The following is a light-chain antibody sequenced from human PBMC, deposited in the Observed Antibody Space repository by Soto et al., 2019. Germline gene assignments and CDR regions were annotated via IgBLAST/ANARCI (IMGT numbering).Light chain of an antibody. J-gene: IGLJ2*01. V-gene: IGLV2-11*01. CDR1: GGDVGGYNY. CDR3: CSYAGSYNVV. CDR2: DVS. Sequence: QSALTQPRSVSGSPGNQVTFSATGPGGDVGGYNYVSWYQQHPGKAPKLMIFDVSKRPSGVPDRFSGSKSGNTASLTISGLQAEDEADYYCCSYAGSYNVVFGGGTKLTVL.